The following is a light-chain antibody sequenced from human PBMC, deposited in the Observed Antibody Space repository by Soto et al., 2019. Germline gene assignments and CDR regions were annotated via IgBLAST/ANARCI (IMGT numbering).Light chain of an antibody. V-gene: IGLV1-40*01. CDR1: SSNIGADYD. Sequence: QTVVTQPPSVSGAPGQRVTISCTGSSSNIGADYDVHWYQQLLGTAPKLLIYRNSNRPSGVPDRFSGSKSGTSASLAITGLQAEDETDYYCQSYDSSLSAVVFGTGTKLTVL. CDR2: RNS. J-gene: IGLJ1*01. CDR3: QSYDSSLSAVV.